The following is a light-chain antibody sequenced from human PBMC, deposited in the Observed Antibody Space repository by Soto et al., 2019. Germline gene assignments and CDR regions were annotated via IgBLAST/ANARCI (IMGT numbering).Light chain of an antibody. Sequence: EIVLTQSPATLSLSPGETATLSCGASQSVSSNSLAWYQQKPGLAPRLLIYHASRRATGIPDRFSGSGSGADFSLNISRLGAEDFIVYCCQEYGSLRRTLRQGTKVEVK. CDR2: HAS. V-gene: IGKV3D-20*01. CDR1: QSVSSNS. CDR3: QEYGSLRRT. J-gene: IGKJ1*01.